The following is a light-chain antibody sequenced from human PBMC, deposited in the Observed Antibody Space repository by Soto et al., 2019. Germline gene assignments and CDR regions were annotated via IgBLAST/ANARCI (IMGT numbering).Light chain of an antibody. Sequence: EIVLTQSPGTLSLSPGERATLSCRASQSVYKNFLAWYQQKPGQAPSLLINGASNRAPGIPDRFSGSRSGTDFPLPLDRLEPEDLAVYFCQQYGRSPPTFGGGTKVAIK. J-gene: IGKJ4*01. CDR3: QQYGRSPPT. V-gene: IGKV3-20*01. CDR1: QSVYKNF. CDR2: GAS.